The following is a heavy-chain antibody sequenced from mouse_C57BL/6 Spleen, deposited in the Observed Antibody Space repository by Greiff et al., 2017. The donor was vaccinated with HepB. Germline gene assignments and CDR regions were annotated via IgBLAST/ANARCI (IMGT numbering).Heavy chain of an antibody. CDR1: GYTFTSYW. Sequence: QVQLQQPGTELVKPGASVKLSCKASGYTFTSYWMHWVKQRPGQGLEGIGNINPSNGGTKYNEKFKSKATLTVDKSSCKAYMTLSSLTSEDSAVYYCARCGTTVVAGDWFAYWGQGTLVTVSA. V-gene: IGHV1-53*01. CDR3: ARCGTTVVAGDWFAY. J-gene: IGHJ3*01. D-gene: IGHD1-1*01. CDR2: INPSNGGT.